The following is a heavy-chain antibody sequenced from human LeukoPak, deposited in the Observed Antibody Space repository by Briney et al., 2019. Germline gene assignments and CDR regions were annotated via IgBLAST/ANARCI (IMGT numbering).Heavy chain of an antibody. CDR3: ARDRTGYSSSWLGY. CDR2: ISSSSSSI. CDR1: GVTFCSNS. Sequence: GGSLRLSCAASGVTFCSNSLMWVRQAPGKGLEGVSSISSSSSSIYYADSVKGRFTISRDNAKNSLYQQMSSLRAEDTSVYYCARDRTGYSSSWLGYWGQGTLVTVSS. D-gene: IGHD6-13*01. J-gene: IGHJ4*02. V-gene: IGHV3-21*01.